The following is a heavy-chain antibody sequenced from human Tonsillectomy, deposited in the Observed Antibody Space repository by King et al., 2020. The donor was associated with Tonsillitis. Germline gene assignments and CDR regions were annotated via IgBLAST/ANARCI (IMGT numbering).Heavy chain of an antibody. Sequence: ELQLVQSGGGLVQPGGSLRLSCAASGFTFSSYAMSWVRQAPGKGLEWVSAISGSGGDTYYTDSVKGRFTISRDNSKNTLYLQMNSLRAEDTAVYYCAKGVQLWLRGIDYWGQGTLVTVSS. CDR3: AKGVQLWLRGIDY. CDR1: GFTFSSYA. J-gene: IGHJ4*02. CDR2: ISGSGGDT. V-gene: IGHV3-23*04. D-gene: IGHD5-18*01.